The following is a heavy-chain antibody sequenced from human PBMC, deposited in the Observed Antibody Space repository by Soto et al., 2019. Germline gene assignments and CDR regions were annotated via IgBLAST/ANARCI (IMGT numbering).Heavy chain of an antibody. CDR1: GFTFSSYG. V-gene: IGHV3-30*18. J-gene: IGHJ6*03. Sequence: PGGSLRLSCAASGFTFSSYGMHWVRQAPGKGLEWVAVISYDGSNKYYADSVKGRFTISRDNSKNTLYLQMNSLRAEDTAVYYCAKDGRITIFGVVIGYYYYMDVWGKGTTVTVSS. D-gene: IGHD3-3*01. CDR3: AKDGRITIFGVVIGYYYYMDV. CDR2: ISYDGSNK.